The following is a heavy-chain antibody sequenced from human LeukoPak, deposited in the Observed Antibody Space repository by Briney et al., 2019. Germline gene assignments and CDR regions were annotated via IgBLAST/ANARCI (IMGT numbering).Heavy chain of an antibody. D-gene: IGHD3-10*01. CDR3: ARAFGGLKEAVRGVSYYYGMDV. CDR1: GGSISSGGYS. J-gene: IGHJ6*02. Sequence: PSQTLSLTCAVSGGSISSGGYSWSWIRQPPGKGLEWIGYIYHSGSTYYNPSLKSRVTISVDRSKNQFSLKLSSVTAADTAVYYCARAFGGLKEAVRGVSYYYGMDVWGQGTTVTVSS. CDR2: IYHSGST. V-gene: IGHV4-30-2*01.